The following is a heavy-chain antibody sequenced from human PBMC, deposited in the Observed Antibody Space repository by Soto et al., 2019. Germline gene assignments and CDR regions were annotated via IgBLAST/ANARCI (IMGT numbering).Heavy chain of an antibody. CDR1: GFTFDDYA. CDR3: AKDRNYGDYLGMDV. CDR2: ISWNSGCI. J-gene: IGHJ6*04. D-gene: IGHD4-17*01. V-gene: IGHV3-9*01. Sequence: LRLSCAASGFTFDDYAMPWVRQAPGKGLEWVSGISWNSGCIGYADSVKGRFTISRDNAKNSLYLQMNSLRAEDTALYYCAKDRNYGDYLGMDVWGKGTTVTVSS.